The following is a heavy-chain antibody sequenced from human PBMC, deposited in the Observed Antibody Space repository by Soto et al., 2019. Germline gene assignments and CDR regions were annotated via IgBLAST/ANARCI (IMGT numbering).Heavy chain of an antibody. CDR2: ISGNGGTT. J-gene: IGHJ4*02. CDR3: AKGREHTMFGVDTLFDY. D-gene: IGHD3-3*01. Sequence: EVQLLESGGGLVQPGGSLRLSCAASGFRFSSYAMSWVRQAPGKGLEWVSVISGNGGTTYYADSAKGRFTISRDNSESMLYLQMNSLRAEDTAIYYCAKGREHTMFGVDTLFDYWGQGTLLTVSS. V-gene: IGHV3-23*01. CDR1: GFRFSSYA.